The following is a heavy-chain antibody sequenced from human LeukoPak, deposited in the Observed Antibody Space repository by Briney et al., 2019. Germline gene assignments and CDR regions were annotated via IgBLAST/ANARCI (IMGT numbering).Heavy chain of an antibody. CDR3: ARGADTGYSSDS. V-gene: IGHV3-74*01. CDR2: INSDARST. CDR1: GFTFSNYW. Sequence: GGSLRLACAASGFTFSNYWMHWVRQAPGKGLVWVSRINSDARSTSYADSVKGRFTISRDNAKNTLYLQMNSLRAEDTAVYYCARGADTGYSSDSWGQGTLVTVSS. D-gene: IGHD6-19*01. J-gene: IGHJ5*02.